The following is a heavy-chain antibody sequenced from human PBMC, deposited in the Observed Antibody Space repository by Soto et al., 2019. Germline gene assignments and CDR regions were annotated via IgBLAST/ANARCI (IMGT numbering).Heavy chain of an antibody. D-gene: IGHD6-6*01. CDR2: IIPIFGTA. J-gene: IGHJ6*03. CDR1: GGTFSSYA. CDR3: ARALEARPVEAKDYYYMDV. V-gene: IGHV1-69*13. Sequence: SVKVSCKASGGTFSSYAISWVRQAPGQGLEWMGGIIPIFGTANYAQKFQGRVTITADESTSTAYMELSSLRSEDTAVYYCARALEARPVEAKDYYYMDVWGKGTTVTVSS.